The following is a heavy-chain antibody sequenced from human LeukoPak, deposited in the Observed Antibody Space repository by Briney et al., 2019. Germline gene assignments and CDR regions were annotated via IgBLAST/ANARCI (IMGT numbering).Heavy chain of an antibody. J-gene: IGHJ5*02. V-gene: IGHV1-69*04. CDR3: ARGKVVVENWFVP. CDR2: INPICGKA. Sequence: ASVKVSCKASGCTFSRYAIHGVRQAPGQGLEWMGRINPICGKANYAQKFQGRATITADKSTSTTYIELSSLRSEDTAVYYCARGKVVVENWFVPWGQRTLVTVSS. D-gene: IGHD2-15*01. CDR1: GCTFSRYA.